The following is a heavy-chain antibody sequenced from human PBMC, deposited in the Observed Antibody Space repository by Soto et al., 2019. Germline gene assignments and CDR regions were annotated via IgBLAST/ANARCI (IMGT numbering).Heavy chain of an antibody. J-gene: IGHJ4*02. CDR2: ISAYNGNT. D-gene: IGHD3-22*01. Sequence: GASVKGSCKASGYTFTSCGISWVRQAPGQGLEWMGWISAYNGNTNYAQKLQGRVTMTTDTSTSTAYMELRSLRSDDTAVYYCAREIGDSSGYYYYFDYWGQGTLVTVSS. CDR3: AREIGDSSGYYYYFDY. CDR1: GYTFTSCG. V-gene: IGHV1-18*01.